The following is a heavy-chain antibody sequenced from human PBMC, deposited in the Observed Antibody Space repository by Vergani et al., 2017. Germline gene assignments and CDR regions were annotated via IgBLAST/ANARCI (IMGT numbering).Heavy chain of an antibody. Sequence: QLQLQESGPGLVKPSETLSLTCTVSGGSISSSSYYWGWIRQPPGKGLEWIGSIYYSGSTYYNPSLKSRVTISVDTSTNQFSLKLSSVPAADTAVYYCARFLTIPLSTFDYWGQGTLVTVSS. V-gene: IGHV4-39*01. CDR2: IYYSGST. J-gene: IGHJ4*02. CDR1: GGSISSSSYY. D-gene: IGHD3-3*01. CDR3: ARFLTIPLSTFDY.